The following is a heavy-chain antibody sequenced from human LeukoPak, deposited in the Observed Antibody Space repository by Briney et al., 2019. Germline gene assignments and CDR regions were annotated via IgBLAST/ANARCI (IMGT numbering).Heavy chain of an antibody. CDR1: GGSSSGYY. J-gene: IGHJ4*02. D-gene: IGHD2-15*01. V-gene: IGHV4-34*01. Sequence: SETLSLTCAVYGGSSSGYYWSWIRQPPGKGLEWIGEINHSGSTNYNPSLKSRVTISVDTSKNQFSLKLSSVTAADTAVYYCARGSGHCSGGSCYGDYWGQGTLVTVSS. CDR2: INHSGST. CDR3: ARGSGHCSGGSCYGDY.